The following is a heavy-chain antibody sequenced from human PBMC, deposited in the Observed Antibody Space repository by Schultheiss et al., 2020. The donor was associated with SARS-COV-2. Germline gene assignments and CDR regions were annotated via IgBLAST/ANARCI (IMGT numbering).Heavy chain of an antibody. CDR2: MNPNSGNT. D-gene: IGHD2-15*01. J-gene: IGHJ4*02. Sequence: ASVKVSCKASGGTFSSYAISWVRQAPGQGLEWMGWMNPNSGNTGYAQKFQGRVTMTRNTSISTAYMELSSLRSEDTAVYYCARGSGFDYWGQGTLVTVSS. CDR3: ARGSGFDY. V-gene: IGHV1-8*02. CDR1: GGTFSSYA.